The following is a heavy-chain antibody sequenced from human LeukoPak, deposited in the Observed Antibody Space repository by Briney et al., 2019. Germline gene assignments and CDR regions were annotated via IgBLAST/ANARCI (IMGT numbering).Heavy chain of an antibody. Sequence: PGRSLRLSCAASGFTFSSYGMHWVRQVPGKGLEWVAVISFDGSNTFYGDSVKGRFTISRDNSKDTLHLQMNSPRAEDTAVYYCAREIANTTMIRGYYYGMDVWGQGTTVTVSS. J-gene: IGHJ6*02. CDR1: GFTFSSYG. V-gene: IGHV3-30*03. CDR3: AREIANTTMIRGYYYGMDV. D-gene: IGHD3-10*01. CDR2: ISFDGSNT.